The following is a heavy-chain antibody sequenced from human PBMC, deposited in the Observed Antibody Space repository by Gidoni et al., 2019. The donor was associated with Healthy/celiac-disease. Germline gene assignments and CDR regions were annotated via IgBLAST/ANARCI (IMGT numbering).Heavy chain of an antibody. Sequence: QVQLVESGGGVVQPGRSLRLSCAASGITFSSYGMHWVRQAPGKGLEWVAVISYDGSNKYYADSVKGRFTISRDNSKNTLYLQMNSLRAEDTAVYYCATHVLVRGVFDYWGQGTLVTVSS. CDR3: ATHVLVRGVFDY. D-gene: IGHD3-10*01. CDR2: ISYDGSNK. CDR1: GITFSSYG. J-gene: IGHJ4*02. V-gene: IGHV3-30*03.